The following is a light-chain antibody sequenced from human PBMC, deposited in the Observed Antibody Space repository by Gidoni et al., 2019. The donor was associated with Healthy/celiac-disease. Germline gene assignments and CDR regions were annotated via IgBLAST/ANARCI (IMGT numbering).Light chain of an antibody. CDR2: EDN. CDR3: QSYDSSNRV. Sequence: NFMLTQPHSVSESPGKTVTISCTRSSGSIASNYVQWYQQRPGSAHTTVIYEDNQRPSVVPDRFSCSIDSSSNSASLTISGLKPEDEAVYYCQSYDSSNRVFGGGTKLTVL. V-gene: IGLV6-57*04. CDR1: SGSIASNY. J-gene: IGLJ2*01.